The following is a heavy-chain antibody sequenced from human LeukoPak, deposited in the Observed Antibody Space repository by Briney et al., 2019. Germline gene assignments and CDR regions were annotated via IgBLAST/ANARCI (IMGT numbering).Heavy chain of an antibody. CDR2: VSGSGDST. D-gene: IGHD4-17*01. V-gene: IGHV3-23*01. CDR1: GFIFSDYY. Sequence: PGGSLRLSCAASGFIFSDYYMSWVRQAPGKGLERVSVVSGSGDSTYYAGSVKGRFTISRDNSKNTVYLQMNSLRAEDTAVYYCAKFWDFGDYAIDYWGQGTLVTVSS. CDR3: AKFWDFGDYAIDY. J-gene: IGHJ4*02.